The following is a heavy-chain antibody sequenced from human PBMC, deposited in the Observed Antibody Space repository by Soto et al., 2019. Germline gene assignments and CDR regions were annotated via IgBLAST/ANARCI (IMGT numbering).Heavy chain of an antibody. Sequence: SETLSLTCAVFFGSISNSNGLTWVRQPPGKGLDWIGEIFHSGSTNYNSSLMGRVTISVDKANNQFSLKLSSVTAADTAVYYCAHRPIVGAAIWGQGTLVTVSS. V-gene: IGHV4-4*02. CDR1: FGSISNSNG. CDR3: AHRPIVGAAI. CDR2: IFHSGST. D-gene: IGHD1-26*01. J-gene: IGHJ4*02.